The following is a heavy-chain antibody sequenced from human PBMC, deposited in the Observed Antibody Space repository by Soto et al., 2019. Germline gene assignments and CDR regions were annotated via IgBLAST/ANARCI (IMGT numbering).Heavy chain of an antibody. D-gene: IGHD3-3*01. Sequence: ASVKVSCKASGYTFTGYYMHWVQQAPGQGLEWMGWINPNSGGTNYAQKFQGWVTMTRDTSISTAYMELSRLRSDDTAVYYCARATTITYYDFWSGYLAPEFDYWGQGTLVTVSS. J-gene: IGHJ4*02. V-gene: IGHV1-2*04. CDR2: INPNSGGT. CDR3: ARATTITYYDFWSGYLAPEFDY. CDR1: GYTFTGYY.